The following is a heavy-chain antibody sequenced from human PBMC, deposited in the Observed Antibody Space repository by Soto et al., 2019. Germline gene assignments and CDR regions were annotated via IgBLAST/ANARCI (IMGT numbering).Heavy chain of an antibody. CDR3: AREGFGTGSYFEYYYYGMDV. CDR1: GYTFTGYY. V-gene: IGHV1-2*02. Sequence: ASVKVSCKASGYTFTGYYMHWVRQAPGQGLEWMGWINPNSGGTNYAQKFQGRVTMTRDTSISTAYMELSRLRSDDTAVYYCAREGFGTGSYFEYYYYGMDVWGQGTTVTV. J-gene: IGHJ6*02. D-gene: IGHD3-10*01. CDR2: INPNSGGT.